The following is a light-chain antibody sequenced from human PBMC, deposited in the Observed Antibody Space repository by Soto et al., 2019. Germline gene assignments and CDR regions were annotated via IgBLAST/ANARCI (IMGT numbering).Light chain of an antibody. CDR2: GNS. J-gene: IGLJ2*01. CDR1: SSNIGAGYD. Sequence: QSVLTQPPSVSGAPGQRVTISCTGSSSNIGAGYDVHWYQQLPGTAPKLLIYGNSNRPSGVPDRFSGSKSGTSASLAITGLLAEDEADYYCQSYDSSLSGSVFGRGTKVIVL. CDR3: QSYDSSLSGSV. V-gene: IGLV1-40*01.